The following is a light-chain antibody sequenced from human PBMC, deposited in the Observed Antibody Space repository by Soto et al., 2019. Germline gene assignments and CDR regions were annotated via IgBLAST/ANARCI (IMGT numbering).Light chain of an antibody. Sequence: QSALTQPASVSGSPGQSITISCTGTSSDVGDYNYVSWYRQHPGKAPKLMIYEVSNRPSGVSNRFSGSKSGNTASLTISGLQAEDEADYYCSSYTSSTSRVFGGGTKLTVL. V-gene: IGLV2-14*01. J-gene: IGLJ2*01. CDR2: EVS. CDR1: SSDVGDYNY. CDR3: SSYTSSTSRV.